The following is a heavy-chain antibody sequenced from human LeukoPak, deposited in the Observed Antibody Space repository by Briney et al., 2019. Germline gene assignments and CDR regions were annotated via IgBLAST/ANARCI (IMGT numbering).Heavy chain of an antibody. CDR2: TYRSKWYI. Sequence: SQTLSLTCAISGDSVSSSSAGWSWIRPSPSRGLEWLGRTYRSKWYIDYAVSVKSRITINPDTSKNQFSLQLNSVTPEDTAVYYCARGGLVLSPKGYFDCWGQGTLVTVSS. D-gene: IGHD3-16*02. CDR3: ARGGLVLSPKGYFDC. V-gene: IGHV6-1*01. J-gene: IGHJ4*02. CDR1: GDSVSSSSAG.